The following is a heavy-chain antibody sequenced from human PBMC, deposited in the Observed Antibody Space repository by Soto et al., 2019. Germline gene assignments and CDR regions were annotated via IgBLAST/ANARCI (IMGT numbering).Heavy chain of an antibody. CDR2: IYTSGST. V-gene: IGHV4-4*07. CDR1: GGSISSYY. J-gene: IGHJ6*02. D-gene: IGHD3-3*01. Sequence: PSETLSLTCTVSGGSISSYYWSWIRQPAGKGLEWIGRIYTSGSTNYNPSLKSRVTMSVATSKNQFSLKLSSVTAADTAVYYCARDSHDTIFGVGAYGMAVWRPGTTVT. CDR3: ARDSHDTIFGVGAYGMAV.